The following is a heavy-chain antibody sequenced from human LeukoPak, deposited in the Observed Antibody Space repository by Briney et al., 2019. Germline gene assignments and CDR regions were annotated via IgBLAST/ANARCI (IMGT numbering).Heavy chain of an antibody. CDR2: IYYSGST. CDR1: GGSISSYY. J-gene: IGHJ4*02. V-gene: IGHV4-59*01. Sequence: SETLSLTCTVSGGSISSYYWSWVRQPPGKGLEWIGYIYYSGSTNYNPSLKSRVTISVDTSKNQFSLKLSSVTAADTAVYYCARGSSGWYTFDYWGQGTLVTVSS. CDR3: ARGSSGWYTFDY. D-gene: IGHD6-19*01.